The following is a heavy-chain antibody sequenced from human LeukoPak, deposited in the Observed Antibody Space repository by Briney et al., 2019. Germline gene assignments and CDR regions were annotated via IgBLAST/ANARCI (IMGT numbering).Heavy chain of an antibody. V-gene: IGHV3-21*01. CDR1: GFTFSSYS. D-gene: IGHD2-2*01. Sequence: GGSLRLSCAASGFTFSSYSMNWVRQAPGKGLEWVSSISSSSSYIYYADSVKGRFTISRDNAKNSLYLQMNSLRAEDTAVYYCARDPLYCSSTSCYGFDYWGQGTLVTVSS. CDR3: ARDPLYCSSTSCYGFDY. CDR2: ISSSSSYI. J-gene: IGHJ4*02.